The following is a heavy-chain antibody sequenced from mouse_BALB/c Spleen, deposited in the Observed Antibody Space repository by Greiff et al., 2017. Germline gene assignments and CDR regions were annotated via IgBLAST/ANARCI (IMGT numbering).Heavy chain of an antibody. D-gene: IGHD2-14*01. V-gene: IGHV5-6*01. CDR3: ARHCDYRYYDYFDY. J-gene: IGHJ2*01. CDR2: ISSGGSYT. CDR1: GFTFSSYG. Sequence: EVKLVESGGDLVKPGGSLKLSCAASGFTFSSYGMSWVRQTPDKRLEWVATISSGGSYTYYPDSVKGRFTISRDNAKNTLYLQMSSLKSEDTAMYYCARHCDYRYYDYFDYWGQGTTLTVSS.